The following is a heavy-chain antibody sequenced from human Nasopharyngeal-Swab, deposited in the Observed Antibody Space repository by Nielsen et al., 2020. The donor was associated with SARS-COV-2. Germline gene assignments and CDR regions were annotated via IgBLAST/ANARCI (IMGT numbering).Heavy chain of an antibody. CDR2: ISSSSSYI. V-gene: IGHV3-21*01. J-gene: IGHJ6*03. CDR1: GFTFSSYS. Sequence: GGSLRLSCAASGFTFSSYSMNWVRQAPGKGLEWVSTISSSSSYIYYADSVKGRFTISRDNAKNSLYLQMNSLRAEDTAVYYCARAKQQLVLGSYYYYYYMDVWGKGTTVTVSS. CDR3: ARAKQQLVLGSYYYYYYMDV. D-gene: IGHD6-13*01.